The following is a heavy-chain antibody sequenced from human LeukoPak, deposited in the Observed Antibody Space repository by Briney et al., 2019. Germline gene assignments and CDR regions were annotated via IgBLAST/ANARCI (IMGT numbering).Heavy chain of an antibody. Sequence: GGSLRLSCVASGFTLNSYWMHWVRQGPGKGLVWVSGISTDGSDTRYADSVKGRFTISRDNAKNTLYLQLNNLRGEDTAVYYCARDFKDRGVWGQGTLVTVSS. D-gene: IGHD3-10*01. CDR3: ARDFKDRGV. V-gene: IGHV3-74*01. CDR1: GFTLNSYW. J-gene: IGHJ4*02. CDR2: ISTDGSDT.